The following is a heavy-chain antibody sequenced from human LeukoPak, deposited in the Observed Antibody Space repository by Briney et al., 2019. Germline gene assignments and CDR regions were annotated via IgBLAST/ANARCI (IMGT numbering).Heavy chain of an antibody. Sequence: GGSLRLSCAASGFTLSSYAMTWVRRAPGKGLEWVPSISGSGGGTYYADSVKGRFTISRDSSKSTLYLQMNSLRAEDTAVYYCAKKRVDGSGSYVYYYMDVWGKGTTVTVSS. CDR3: AKKRVDGSGSYVYYYMDV. D-gene: IGHD3-10*01. J-gene: IGHJ6*03. V-gene: IGHV3-23*01. CDR1: GFTLSSYA. CDR2: ISGSGGGT.